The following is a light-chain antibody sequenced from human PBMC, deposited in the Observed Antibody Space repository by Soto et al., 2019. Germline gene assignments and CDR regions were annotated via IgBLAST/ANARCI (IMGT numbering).Light chain of an antibody. CDR2: EVS. CDR3: SSYTSSSIWV. J-gene: IGLJ1*01. CDR1: SSDVGGYNY. Sequence: QSALTQPASVSGSPGQSITISCTGTSSDVGGYNYVSWYQQHPGKAPKLMIYEVSNRPSGVSNRFSGSKSGNTASLTISGLQAEDEADYYCSSYTSSSIWVFGTGTKPPS. V-gene: IGLV2-14*01.